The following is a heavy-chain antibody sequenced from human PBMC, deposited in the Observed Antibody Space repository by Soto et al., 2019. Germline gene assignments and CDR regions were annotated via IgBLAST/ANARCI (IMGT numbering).Heavy chain of an antibody. V-gene: IGHV3-53*01. J-gene: IGHJ4*02. CDR2: IYSGGST. D-gene: IGHD3-22*01. Sequence: PGGSLRLSCAASGFTVSSNYMSWVRQAPGKGLEWVSVIYSGGSTYYADSVKGRFTISRDNSKNTLYLQMNSLRAEDTAVYYCARDQSSGYYHTSDCWGQGTLVTVSS. CDR1: GFTVSSNY. CDR3: ARDQSSGYYHTSDC.